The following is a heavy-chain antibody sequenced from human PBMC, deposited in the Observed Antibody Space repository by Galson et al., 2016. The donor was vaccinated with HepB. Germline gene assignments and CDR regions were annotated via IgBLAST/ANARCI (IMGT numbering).Heavy chain of an antibody. D-gene: IGHD3-3*01. V-gene: IGHV3-53*05. CDR2: IYSGGGT. Sequence: SLRLSCAVSGFTVSNNYMSWVRQAPGKGLEWVSVIYSGGGTYYADSVKGRFTISRDNSKNTLSLQMNSLRAEDTAVYYCVKIDEWLLSWAFDYWGQGALVTVSS. CDR1: GFTVSNNY. CDR3: VKIDEWLLSWAFDY. J-gene: IGHJ4*02.